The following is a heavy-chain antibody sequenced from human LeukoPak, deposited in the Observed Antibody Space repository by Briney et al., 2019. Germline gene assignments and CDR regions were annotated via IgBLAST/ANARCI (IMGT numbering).Heavy chain of an antibody. J-gene: IGHJ5*02. Sequence: GGSLRLSCAASGLTFNSYWMHWVRPVAGKGLVWVARINGDASNTTYADSVKGRFTISRDNAKNTLYLQMNSLRVDDTAVYYCARAMPHDNWFDPWGQGSLVTVSS. CDR3: ARAMPHDNWFDP. CDR2: INGDASNT. V-gene: IGHV3-74*03. CDR1: GLTFNSYW. D-gene: IGHD2-2*01.